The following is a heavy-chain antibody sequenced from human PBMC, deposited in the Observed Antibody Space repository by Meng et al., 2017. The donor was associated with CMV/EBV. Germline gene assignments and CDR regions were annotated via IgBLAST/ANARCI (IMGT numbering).Heavy chain of an antibody. CDR3: ARSSPSLPSGGGDSYDAFDI. CDR2: INPNSGGT. D-gene: IGHD2-21*01. V-gene: IGHV1-2*02. J-gene: IGHJ3*02. Sequence: ASVKVSCKASGYTFTSYGISWVRQAPGQGLEWMGWINPNSGGTNYAQKFQGRVTMTRDTSISTAYMELSRLRSDDTAVYYCARSSPSLPSGGGDSYDAFDIWGQGTMVTVSS. CDR1: GYTFTSYG.